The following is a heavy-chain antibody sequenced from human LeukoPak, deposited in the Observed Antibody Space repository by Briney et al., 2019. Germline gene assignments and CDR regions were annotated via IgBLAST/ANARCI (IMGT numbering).Heavy chain of an antibody. CDR2: IYYSGST. CDR1: GGSISSYY. CDR3: ARQEGYCSSTSCFEYFQH. D-gene: IGHD2-2*01. V-gene: IGHV4-59*08. Sequence: TSETLSLTCTVSGGSISSYYWSWIRQPPGKGLEWIGYIYYSGSTNYNPSLKIRVTISVDTSKDQFSLKLSSVTAADTAVYYCARQEGYCSSTSCFEYFQHWGQGTLVTVSS. J-gene: IGHJ1*01.